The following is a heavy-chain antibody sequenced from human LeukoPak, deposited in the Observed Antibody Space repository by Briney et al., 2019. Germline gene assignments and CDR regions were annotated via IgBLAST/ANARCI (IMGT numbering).Heavy chain of an antibody. J-gene: IGHJ4*02. CDR3: ATSFKSYDSSGYYDY. Sequence: ASVKVSCKVSGYTLTELSMHWVRQPPGKGLEWMGGSDPEDGETIYAQKFQGRVTMTEDTSTDTAYMELSSLRSEDTAVYCCATSFKSYDSSGYYDYWGQGTLVTVSS. D-gene: IGHD3-22*01. CDR1: GYTLTELS. V-gene: IGHV1-24*01. CDR2: SDPEDGET.